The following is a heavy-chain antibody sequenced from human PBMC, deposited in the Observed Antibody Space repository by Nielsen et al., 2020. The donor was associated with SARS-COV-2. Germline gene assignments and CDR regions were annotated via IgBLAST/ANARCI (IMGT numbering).Heavy chain of an antibody. V-gene: IGHV3-53*01. D-gene: IGHD5-18*01. J-gene: IGHJ4*02. CDR1: GFTVSSNY. CDR3: ARMTAVRNFDY. CDR2: IYSGGST. Sequence: GESLKISCAASGFTVSSNYMSWVRQAPGKGLEWVSVIYSGGSTYYADSVKGRFTISRDNSKNTLYLQMNSLRAEDTAVYYCARMTAVRNFDYWGQGTLVTVSS.